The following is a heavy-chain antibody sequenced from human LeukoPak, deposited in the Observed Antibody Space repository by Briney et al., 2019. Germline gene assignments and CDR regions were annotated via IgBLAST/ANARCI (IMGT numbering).Heavy chain of an antibody. CDR1: GFTFCSYS. D-gene: IGHD1-26*01. J-gene: IGHJ4*02. V-gene: IGHV3-48*02. CDR3: ARETRWVGSTVDY. CDR2: ISSSSSTI. Sequence: GGSLRLSCAPSGFTFCSYSMNCVRQAPGEGLEWVSYISSSSSTIYYADSVKGRFTISRDNAKTSLYLQMNSLRDEETALYCCARETRWVGSTVDYWGQGTLVTVSS.